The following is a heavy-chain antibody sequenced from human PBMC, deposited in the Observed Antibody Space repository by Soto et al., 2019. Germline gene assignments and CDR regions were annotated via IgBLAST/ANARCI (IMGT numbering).Heavy chain of an antibody. V-gene: IGHV1-46*01. CDR3: ARDLRGVGATKLYYYGMDV. CDR1: GYTFTSYY. Sequence: QVQLVQSGAEVKKPGASVKVSCKASGYTFTSYYMHWVRQAPGQGLEWMGIINPSGGSTSYAQKFQGRVTMPRDTSTSTVYMELSSLRSEDTAVYYCARDLRGVGATKLYYYGMDVWGQGTTVTVSS. CDR2: INPSGGST. J-gene: IGHJ6*02. D-gene: IGHD1-26*01.